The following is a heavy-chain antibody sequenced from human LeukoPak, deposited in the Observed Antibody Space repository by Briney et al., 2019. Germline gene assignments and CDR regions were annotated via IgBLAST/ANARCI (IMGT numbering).Heavy chain of an antibody. CDR2: IYSGGST. CDR1: GFTVSSNY. J-gene: IGHJ4*02. V-gene: IGHV3-66*01. CDR3: ARVTGGYLDY. Sequence: GGSLILSCAASGFTVSSNYMSWVRQAPGKGLEWVSVIYSGGSTYYADSVKGRFTISRDNSKNTLYLQMNSLRAEDTAVYYCARVTGGYLDYWGQGTLVTVSS. D-gene: IGHD2-8*02.